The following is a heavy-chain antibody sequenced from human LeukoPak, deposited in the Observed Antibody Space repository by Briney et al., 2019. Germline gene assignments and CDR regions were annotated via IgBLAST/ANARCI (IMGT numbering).Heavy chain of an antibody. V-gene: IGHV3-7*01. CDR2: IKQDGSQR. Sequence: GGSLRLSFTASGFTFSDYWMTWVRQAPGKGPEWVANIKQDGSQRYCVDSVRGRFTISRDNAKNSLFLQMNGLRAEDTAVYYCARRGGSSSRRSPIDYWGQGTLVTVSS. CDR3: ARRGGSSSRRSPIDY. J-gene: IGHJ4*02. D-gene: IGHD6-6*01. CDR1: GFTFSDYW.